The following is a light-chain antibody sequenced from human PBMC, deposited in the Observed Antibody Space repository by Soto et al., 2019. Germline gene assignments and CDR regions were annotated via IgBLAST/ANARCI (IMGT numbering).Light chain of an antibody. Sequence: EIVLTQSPGTLSLSPGERATLSCRPSESVSESQLAWYQQKAGQAPRLLIYAISSRAAGIPDRFRGSGSGTDFTLTITRVEPEDFAMYFCQQYGSSRWTFAQGTKVDIK. CDR2: AIS. J-gene: IGKJ1*01. CDR3: QQYGSSRWT. CDR1: ESVSESQ. V-gene: IGKV3-20*01.